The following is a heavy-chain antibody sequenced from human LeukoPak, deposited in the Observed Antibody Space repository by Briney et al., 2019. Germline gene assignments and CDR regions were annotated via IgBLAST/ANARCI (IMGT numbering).Heavy chain of an antibody. CDR2: ISSTGSYI. Sequence: GGSLRLSCAASGFSFNTYTMNWVRQAPGRGLEWVASISSTGSYIYYADSVRGRFTISRDNAENSLYLQMNKLRAEDTAVFYCASPYSTSWNDAYDVWGQGTMVTVSS. CDR1: GFSFNTYT. V-gene: IGHV3-21*01. J-gene: IGHJ3*01. CDR3: ASPYSTSWNDAYDV. D-gene: IGHD6-13*01.